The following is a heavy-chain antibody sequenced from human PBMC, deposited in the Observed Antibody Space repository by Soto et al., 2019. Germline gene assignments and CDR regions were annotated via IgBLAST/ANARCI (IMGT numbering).Heavy chain of an antibody. CDR2: ILPVCAPR. V-gene: IGHV1-69*13. D-gene: IGHD3-3*01. CDR3: ATDTNYDVSNSF. CDR1: GGTLNNDA. J-gene: IGHJ4*02. Sequence: SVKVSLNAAGGTLNNDAINCVLQAPGKVLEWXGGILPVCAPRDNAQRFQGRVSITADHYTSTVYMELSRLKSDDTAVYFCATDTNYDVSNSFWGQGTLVTVSS.